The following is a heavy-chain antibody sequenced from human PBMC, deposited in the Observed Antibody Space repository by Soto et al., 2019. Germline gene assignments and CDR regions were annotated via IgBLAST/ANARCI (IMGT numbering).Heavy chain of an antibody. J-gene: IGHJ6*02. D-gene: IGHD3-16*01. Sequence: QVQLQESGPGLVKPSGTLSLTCAVSGGSVFTNNWWPWVRQPPGKGLEWIGEVYHSGSTNYNPSLRSRVTISVDKSNSQFSLRLTSVTAADTAVYYCARFSAEWHNHYYYGLDVWGQGTTVTVSS. CDR1: GGSVFTNNW. CDR3: ARFSAEWHNHYYYGLDV. V-gene: IGHV4-4*02. CDR2: VYHSGST.